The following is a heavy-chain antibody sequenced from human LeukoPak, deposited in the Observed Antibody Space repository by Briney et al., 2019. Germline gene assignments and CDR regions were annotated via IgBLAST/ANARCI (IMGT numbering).Heavy chain of an antibody. CDR3: ASLQLTGYVAFDY. V-gene: IGHV1-2*02. Sequence: ASVKVSCKASGYTFTGYYIHWVRQAPGQGLEWMGWINPNSGVTNYAQKFQGRVTMTRDTSISTAYMELSRLRSDDTAVYYCASLQLTGYVAFDYWGQGTLVTVSS. J-gene: IGHJ4*02. D-gene: IGHD7-27*01. CDR1: GYTFTGYY. CDR2: INPNSGVT.